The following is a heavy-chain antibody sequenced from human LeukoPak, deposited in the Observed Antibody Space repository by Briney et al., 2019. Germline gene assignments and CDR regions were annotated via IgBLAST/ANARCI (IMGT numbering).Heavy chain of an antibody. CDR2: IIPILGIA. J-gene: IGHJ4*02. CDR1: GGTFSSYA. D-gene: IGHD6-19*01. CDR3: ARLVGLYSSGWYFDY. Sequence: ASVKVSCKASGGTFSSYAISWVRQAPGQGLEWMGRIIPILGIANYAQKFQGRVTITADKSTSTAYMELSSLRSEDTAVYYCARLVGLYSSGWYFDYWGQGTLVTVSS. V-gene: IGHV1-69*04.